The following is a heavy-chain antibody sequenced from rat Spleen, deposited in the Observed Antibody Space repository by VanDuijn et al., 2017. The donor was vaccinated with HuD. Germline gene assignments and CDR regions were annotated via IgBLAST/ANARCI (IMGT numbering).Heavy chain of an antibody. D-gene: IGHD1-9*01. J-gene: IGHJ2*01. Sequence: EVQLVESGGGLVQPGRSLKLSCAASGFTFNAYDMAWVRQAPTKGLEWVATISYGDSSGHSSTYYRDSVKGRFTISTDNAKSTLSLQMDSLRSEDTATYYCARRHYGYTDYFDYWGQGVMVTVSS. CDR1: GFTFNAYD. CDR2: ISYGDSSGHSST. V-gene: IGHV5-7*01. CDR3: ARRHYGYTDYFDY.